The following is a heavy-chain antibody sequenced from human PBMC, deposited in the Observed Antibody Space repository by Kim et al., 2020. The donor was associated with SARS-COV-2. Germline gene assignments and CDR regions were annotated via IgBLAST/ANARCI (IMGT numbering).Heavy chain of an antibody. CDR1: GGSISSYY. CDR2: IYYSGST. V-gene: IGHV4-59*13. D-gene: IGHD3-22*01. CDR3: ARDHTPFKYYYDSSGYLPYGMDV. J-gene: IGHJ6*02. Sequence: SETLSLTCTVSGGSISSYYWSWIRQPPGKGLEWIGYIYYSGSTNYNPSLKSRVTISVDTSKNQFSLKLSSVTAADTAVYYCARDHTPFKYYYDSSGYLPYGMDVWGQGTTVTVSS.